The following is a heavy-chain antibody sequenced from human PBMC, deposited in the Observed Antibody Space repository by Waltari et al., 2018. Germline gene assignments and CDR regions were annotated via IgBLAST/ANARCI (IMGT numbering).Heavy chain of an antibody. CDR1: GGSLNNRY. CDR2: IRHSGRT. J-gene: IGHJ4*02. CDR3: ARGGSTPMIIAY. V-gene: IGHV4-34*02. Sequence: QVRLEQWGAGLLKPLETLYLTCAVYGGSLNNRYWSWIRQSPGKGLVWLGEIRHSGRTHYNPSLKSRVIISVDTSKSQFSLILTSVNAADTAVYYCARGGSTPMIIAYWGQGTQVTVSS. D-gene: IGHD3-16*01.